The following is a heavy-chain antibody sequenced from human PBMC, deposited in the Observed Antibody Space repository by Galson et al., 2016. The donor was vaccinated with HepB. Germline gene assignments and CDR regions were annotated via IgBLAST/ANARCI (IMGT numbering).Heavy chain of an antibody. J-gene: IGHJ6*02. CDR1: GFTFSSYG. V-gene: IGHV3-30*18. Sequence: SLRLSCAASGFTFSSYGMHWVRQAPGKGLEWWALISYDGTREDYADAVKGRFSISRENSKKTVDLQMNNMRFEDTAVYYCAKAYGGNSHYYGMDAWGQGTRVTVS. CDR3: AKAYGGNSHYYGMDA. D-gene: IGHD4-23*01. CDR2: ISYDGTRE.